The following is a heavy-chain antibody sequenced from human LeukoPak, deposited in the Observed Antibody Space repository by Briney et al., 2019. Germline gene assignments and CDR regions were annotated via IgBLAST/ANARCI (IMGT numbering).Heavy chain of an antibody. J-gene: IGHJ4*02. D-gene: IGHD6-13*01. CDR2: IYYSGST. CDR1: GVSISSYY. CDR3: ARGEGLRYSSSWLFDY. Sequence: SETLSLTCTVSGVSISSYYWSWIRQPPGKGLEWIGYIYYSGSTNYNPSLKSRVTISVDTSKNQFSLKLNSVTAADTAVYYCARGEGLRYSSSWLFDYWGQGTLVTVSS. V-gene: IGHV4-59*01.